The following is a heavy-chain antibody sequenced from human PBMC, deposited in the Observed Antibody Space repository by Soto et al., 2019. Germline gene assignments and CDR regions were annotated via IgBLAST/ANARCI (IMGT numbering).Heavy chain of an antibody. CDR2: ISVSGGST. CDR3: ARSPFLECN. D-gene: IGHD3-3*02. Sequence: GGSLRLSCAASRFTFSSYAMCWVRQAPGKGLEWVSSISVSGGSTYYADSVKGRFTISRDNSKNTLYLQMNSLRAEDTAVYYCARSPFLECNWAQGTLVTVSS. J-gene: IGHJ4*02. V-gene: IGHV3-23*01. CDR1: RFTFSSYA.